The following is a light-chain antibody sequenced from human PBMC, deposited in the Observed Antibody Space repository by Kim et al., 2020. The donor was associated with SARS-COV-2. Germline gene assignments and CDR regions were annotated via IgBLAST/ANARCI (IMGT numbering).Light chain of an antibody. CDR1: TSDFGGYNY. Sequence: QSALTQPASVSGSPGQSITISCTGTTSDFGGYNYVSWYQQHPGKAPKLMIYEVSNRPSGVSNRFSGSKSGNTASLTISGLQAEDEADYYCSSYTSTSTLVFGNGTKVTVL. J-gene: IGLJ1*01. V-gene: IGLV2-14*01. CDR2: EVS. CDR3: SSYTSTSTLV.